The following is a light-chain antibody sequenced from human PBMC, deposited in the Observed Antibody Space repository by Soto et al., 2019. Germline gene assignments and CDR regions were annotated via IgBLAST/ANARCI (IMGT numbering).Light chain of an antibody. V-gene: IGLV3-21*02. Sequence: SYELTQPPSLSVGPGQTATITCGGNNIGRKGVHWYQQRPGQAPVLVVYDDSDRPSGIPDRFSGSNSGNTATLTISRAEAGDEADYYCQVWDSSSDHPRVIFGGGTKLTVL. CDR3: QVWDSSSDHPRVI. CDR2: DDS. CDR1: NIGRKG. J-gene: IGLJ2*01.